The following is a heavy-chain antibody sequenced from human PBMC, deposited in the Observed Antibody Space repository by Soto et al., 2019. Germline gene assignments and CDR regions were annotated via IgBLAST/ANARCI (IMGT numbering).Heavy chain of an antibody. V-gene: IGHV3-15*07. CDR1: GLIFSKAW. D-gene: IGHD4-17*01. Sequence: PGGSLRLSCRASGLIFSKAWINWVLQPPGKGLEWVGRVKSKNDGGTTDFAAPVKGRFAISRDDSKNMVYLEMNSLQTEDTAVYYCTTPTGTVHYYMDVWGKGTTVTVSS. CDR3: TTPTGTVHYYMDV. J-gene: IGHJ6*03. CDR2: VKSKNDGGTT.